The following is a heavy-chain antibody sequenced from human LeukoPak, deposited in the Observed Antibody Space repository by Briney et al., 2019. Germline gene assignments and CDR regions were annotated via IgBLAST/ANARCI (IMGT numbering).Heavy chain of an antibody. V-gene: IGHV1-69*13. CDR1: GGTFSSYA. J-gene: IGHJ5*02. D-gene: IGHD3-16*02. Sequence: ASVKVSCKASGGTFSSYAISWVRQAPGQGLEWMGGIIPIFGTANYAQKFQGRVTITADESTSTAYMELSSLRSEDTAVYYCAREVGVRLGELSSPNWFDPWGQGTLVTVSS. CDR3: AREVGVRLGELSSPNWFDP. CDR2: IIPIFGTA.